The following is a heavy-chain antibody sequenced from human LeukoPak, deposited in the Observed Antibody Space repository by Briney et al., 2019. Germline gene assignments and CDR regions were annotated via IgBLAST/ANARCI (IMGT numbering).Heavy chain of an antibody. D-gene: IGHD2-21*02. J-gene: IGHJ6*02. CDR2: IIPIFGTA. V-gene: IGHV1-69*13. CDR3: ARPGYCCGDWYADYYYYGMDV. Sequence: SVKVSCKASGGTFSSYAISWVRQAPGQGLEWMGGIIPIFGTANYAQKFQGRVTITADESTSTAYMELSSLRSEDTAVYYCARPGYCCGDWYADYYYYGMDVWGQGTTVTVSS. CDR1: GGTFSSYA.